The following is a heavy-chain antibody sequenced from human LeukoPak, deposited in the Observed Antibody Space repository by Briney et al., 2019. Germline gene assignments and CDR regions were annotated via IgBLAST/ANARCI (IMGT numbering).Heavy chain of an antibody. CDR3: ARDPGDTDWYNFDF. CDR2: IHSSGST. V-gene: IGHV4-59*11. Sequence: SDTLSLTCTVSGGSLSGHFWSWFRRPPGKGLENIGYIHSSGSTNYNPSYKSRATVSLEMSKNQFSLSLSSVTAADPAVYYCARDPGDTDWYNFDFWGQGILVTVSS. CDR1: GGSLSGHF. D-gene: IGHD3-9*01. J-gene: IGHJ4*02.